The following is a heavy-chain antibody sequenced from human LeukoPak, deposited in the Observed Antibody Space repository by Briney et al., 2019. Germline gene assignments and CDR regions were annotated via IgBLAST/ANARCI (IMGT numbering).Heavy chain of an antibody. D-gene: IGHD3-22*01. J-gene: IGHJ3*02. CDR3: ARLLDNDSSGDPDTFDM. CDR1: GGSISRHL. V-gene: IGHV4-59*11. Sequence: SETLSLTCSVSGGSISRHLWSWIRQPPGKGLEWIAFIHYSGRTRYNPSLQSRVTISIATSENNFSLRLTSVTAADTAVYYCARLLDNDSSGDPDTFDMWGQGTVVSVSS. CDR2: IHYSGRT.